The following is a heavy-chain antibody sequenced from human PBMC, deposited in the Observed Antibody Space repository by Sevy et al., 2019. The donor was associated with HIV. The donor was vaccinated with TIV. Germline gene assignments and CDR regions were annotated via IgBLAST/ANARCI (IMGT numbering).Heavy chain of an antibody. V-gene: IGHV3-30-3*01. J-gene: IGHJ4*02. CDR2: ISYDGSNK. Sequence: GGSLRLSCAASGFTFSSYAMHWVRQAPGKGLEWVAVISYDGSNKFYADSVKGRFTISRDNSKNTLYLQMNSLRAEDTAVYYCARDGAGRNFDYWGQGTLVTVSS. CDR1: GFTFSSYA. CDR3: ARDGAGRNFDY. D-gene: IGHD2-15*01.